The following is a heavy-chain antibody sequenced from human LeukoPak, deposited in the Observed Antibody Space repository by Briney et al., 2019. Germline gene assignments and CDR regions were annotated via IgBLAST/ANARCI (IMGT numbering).Heavy chain of an antibody. D-gene: IGHD6-13*01. CDR1: GFTFSSYA. J-gene: IGHJ6*03. Sequence: GGSLRLSCAASGFTFSSYAMHWVRQAPGKGLEWVAVISYDGSNKYYADSVKGRFTISRDNSKNTLYLQMNSLRAEDTAVYYCARDHQVGSRAAAGNYYYYYMDVWGKGTTVTVSS. V-gene: IGHV3-30*04. CDR2: ISYDGSNK. CDR3: ARDHQVGSRAAAGNYYYYYMDV.